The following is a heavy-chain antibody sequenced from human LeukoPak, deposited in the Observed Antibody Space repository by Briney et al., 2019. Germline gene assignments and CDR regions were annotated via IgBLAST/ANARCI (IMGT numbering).Heavy chain of an antibody. Sequence: PGGSLRLSCAAPGFTFSYYGMHWVRQAPGKGLEWVAVISYDGSSKYYADSVKGRFTISRDNSKNTLYLQMNSLRAEDTAVYYCAKEDGGYCSGGSCYDLGSLFDYWGQGTLVTVSS. CDR1: GFTFSYYG. CDR3: AKEDGGYCSGGSCYDLGSLFDY. CDR2: ISYDGSSK. V-gene: IGHV3-30*18. D-gene: IGHD2-15*01. J-gene: IGHJ4*02.